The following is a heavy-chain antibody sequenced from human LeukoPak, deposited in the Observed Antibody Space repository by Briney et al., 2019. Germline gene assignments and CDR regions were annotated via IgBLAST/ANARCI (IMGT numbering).Heavy chain of an antibody. CDR3: AKESPVFDY. J-gene: IGHJ4*02. CDR1: GFTFIIYA. V-gene: IGHV3-23*01. CDR2: ISGSGGST. Sequence: GGSLRLACEASGFTFIIYAMSWVRQAPGKGLEWVSVISGSGGSTHYADSAKGRFTISRDNSKNTLYLQMSSLRAEDTAVYYCAKESPVFDYWGQGTLVTVSS.